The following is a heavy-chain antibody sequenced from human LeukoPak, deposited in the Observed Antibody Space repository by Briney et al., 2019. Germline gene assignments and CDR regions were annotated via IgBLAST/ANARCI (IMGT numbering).Heavy chain of an antibody. CDR3: ARSEYCSSTSCYHFDY. V-gene: IGHV1-2*04. Sequence: ASVKVSCKASGYTFTGYYMHWVRQAPGQGLEWMGWINPNSGGTNYAQKFQGWVTMTRDTSISTAYMELSRLRSDDTAVYYCARSEYCSSTSCYHFDYWGQGTLVTVSS. CDR2: INPNSGGT. CDR1: GYTFTGYY. J-gene: IGHJ4*02. D-gene: IGHD2-2*01.